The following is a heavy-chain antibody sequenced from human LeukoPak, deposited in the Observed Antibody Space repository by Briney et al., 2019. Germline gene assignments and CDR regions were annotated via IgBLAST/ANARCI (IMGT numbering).Heavy chain of an antibody. V-gene: IGHV3-64D*06. Sequence: GGSLRLFCSASGFTFSSYAMLWVRQAPGKGLEYVSAISSNGGSTYYADSVKGRFTISRDNSKNTLYLQMSSLRAEDTAVYYCVKEPRGGGGFDYWGQGTLVTVSS. CDR3: VKEPRGGGGFDY. D-gene: IGHD3-16*01. CDR2: ISSNGGST. J-gene: IGHJ4*02. CDR1: GFTFSSYA.